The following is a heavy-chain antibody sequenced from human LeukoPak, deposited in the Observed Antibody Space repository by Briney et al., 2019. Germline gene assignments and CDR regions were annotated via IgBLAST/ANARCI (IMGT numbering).Heavy chain of an antibody. Sequence: PSQTLSLTCAVSGASISRYFWSWIRQPPGRGLEWIGYIYDSGSSKYNPSLESRVPISLDTSKNQFTLKLTFVTATDTAVYYCARFPETTMVYFDYWGQGTLVTVSS. J-gene: IGHJ4*02. CDR3: ARFPETTMVYFDY. V-gene: IGHV4-59*01. CDR2: IYDSGSS. CDR1: GASISRYF. D-gene: IGHD5-18*01.